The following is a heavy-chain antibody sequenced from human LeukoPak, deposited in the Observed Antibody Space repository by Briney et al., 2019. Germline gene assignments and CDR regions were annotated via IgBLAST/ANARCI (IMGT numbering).Heavy chain of an antibody. CDR3: AKDRISPDLGVLGPIDY. V-gene: IGHV3-23*01. J-gene: IGHJ4*02. D-gene: IGHD1-14*01. Sequence: GGSLRLSCAASGFTFSSYGMSWVRQAPGKGLEWVSAISGSGGSTYYADSVKGRFTISRDNSKNTLYLQMNSLRAEDTAVYYCAKDRISPDLGVLGPIDYWGQGTLVTVSS. CDR2: ISGSGGST. CDR1: GFTFSSYG.